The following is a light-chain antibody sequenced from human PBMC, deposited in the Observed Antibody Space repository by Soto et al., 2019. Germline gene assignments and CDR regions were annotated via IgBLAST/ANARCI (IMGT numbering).Light chain of an antibody. Sequence: QSVLTQPASVSGSPGQSITISCTGTSSDVGAYDYVSWYQQHPGKAPKLMIYEVSNRPSGDSDRFSGSKSDNTASLTISGLRAEDEADYYCTSYTTKSTWVFGGGDQAHRP. V-gene: IGLV2-14*01. J-gene: IGLJ3*02. CDR3: TSYTTKSTWV. CDR1: SSDVGAYDY. CDR2: EVS.